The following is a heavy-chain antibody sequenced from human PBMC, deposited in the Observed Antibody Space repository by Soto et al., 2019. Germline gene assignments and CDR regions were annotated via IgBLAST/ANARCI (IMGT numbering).Heavy chain of an antibody. Sequence: QGQLGESGGGLAKPGGSLRLSCAASGFTFSDYDMSWIRQAPGKGLEWVSYISSSGTTIYYADSVKGRFTISRDNARNSLFLQMNSLRAEDTAVYYCAKGYVWGSYRPSMDVWGHGTTVTVSS. J-gene: IGHJ6*02. CDR2: ISSSGTTI. CDR3: AKGYVWGSYRPSMDV. CDR1: GFTFSDYD. D-gene: IGHD3-16*02. V-gene: IGHV3-11*01.